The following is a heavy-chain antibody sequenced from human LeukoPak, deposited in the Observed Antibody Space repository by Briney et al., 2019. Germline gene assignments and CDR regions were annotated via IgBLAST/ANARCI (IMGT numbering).Heavy chain of an antibody. Sequence: GGSLRLSCAASGFTFSNAWMNWVRQAPGKGLEWVGRIKSKTDGGTTDYAAPVKGRFTISRDDSRNTLYLQMNSLKTEDTAVYYCSTTYYYDSSEGYWGQGTLVTVSS. J-gene: IGHJ4*02. V-gene: IGHV3-15*07. CDR1: GFTFSNAW. CDR3: STTYYYDSSEGY. CDR2: IKSKTDGGTT. D-gene: IGHD3-22*01.